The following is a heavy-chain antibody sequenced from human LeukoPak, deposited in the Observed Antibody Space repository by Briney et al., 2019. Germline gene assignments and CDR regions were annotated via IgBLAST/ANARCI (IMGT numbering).Heavy chain of an antibody. D-gene: IGHD5-12*01. Sequence: PSETLSLTRTLSGGSINRYYWSWIRQPPGKGLEWIGYIYSSGSTNYNPSLKSRVNISLDTSKNQFSLKLSSVAAADTAVYYCARHPSYSCYTWFDPWGQGTRVTVSS. CDR1: GGSINRYY. V-gene: IGHV4-59*08. CDR3: ARHPSYSCYTWFDP. CDR2: IYSSGST. J-gene: IGHJ5*02.